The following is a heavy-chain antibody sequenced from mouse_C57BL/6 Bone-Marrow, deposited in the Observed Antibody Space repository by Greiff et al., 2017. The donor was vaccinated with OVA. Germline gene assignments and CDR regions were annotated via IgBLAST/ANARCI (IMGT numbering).Heavy chain of an antibody. Sequence: QVHVKQSGAELARPGASVKLSCKASGYTFTSYGISWVKQRTGQGLEWIGEIYPRSGNTYYNEKFKGKATLTADKSSSTAYMELRSLTSEDSAVYFCARNYGSSRYFDVWGTGTTVTVSS. V-gene: IGHV1-81*01. J-gene: IGHJ1*03. CDR2: IYPRSGNT. CDR1: GYTFTSYG. D-gene: IGHD1-1*01. CDR3: ARNYGSSRYFDV.